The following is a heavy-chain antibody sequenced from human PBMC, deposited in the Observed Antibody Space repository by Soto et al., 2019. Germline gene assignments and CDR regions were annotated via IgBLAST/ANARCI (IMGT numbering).Heavy chain of an antibody. D-gene: IGHD3-10*01. CDR1: GFIFKMYW. CDR2: IYNDGSYT. J-gene: IGHJ4*02. CDR3: TRGPRPISTGTGAY. V-gene: IGHV3-74*01. Sequence: GGSLRLSFGASGFIFKMYWMHWVRQSPGKGLVWISRIYNDGSYTDYADSVKGRFTISRDNVNDTLYLQMNNLRAEDSGLYYCTRGPRPISTGTGAYWGQGTQVTVSS.